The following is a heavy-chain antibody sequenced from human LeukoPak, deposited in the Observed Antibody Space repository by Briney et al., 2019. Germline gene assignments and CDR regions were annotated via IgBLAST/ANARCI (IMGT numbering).Heavy chain of an antibody. Sequence: PSETLSLTCTVSGGSISSYYWSWIRQPPGKGLEWIGYIYYSGSTNYSPSLKSRLTISVDTSKNQFSLKLSSVTAADTAVYYCGRTYGSSGLGYFDLWGRGTLVTVSS. V-gene: IGHV4-59*01. D-gene: IGHD6-13*01. J-gene: IGHJ2*01. CDR1: GGSISSYY. CDR2: IYYSGST. CDR3: GRTYGSSGLGYFDL.